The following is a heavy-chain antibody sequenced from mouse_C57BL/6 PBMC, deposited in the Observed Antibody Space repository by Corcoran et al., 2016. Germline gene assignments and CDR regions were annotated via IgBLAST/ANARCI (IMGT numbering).Heavy chain of an antibody. Sequence: EVQLQQSGPVLVKPGASVKMSCKASGYTFTDYYMNWVKQSLGKSLEWIGLINPYNGGSNYNQKFKGKATLTVDKSSSTAYMELNSLTSEDSAVYYCARSEWYFDVWGTGTTVTVSS. V-gene: IGHV1-19*01. CDR2: INPYNGGS. CDR1: GYTFTDYY. CDR3: ARSEWYFDV. J-gene: IGHJ1*03.